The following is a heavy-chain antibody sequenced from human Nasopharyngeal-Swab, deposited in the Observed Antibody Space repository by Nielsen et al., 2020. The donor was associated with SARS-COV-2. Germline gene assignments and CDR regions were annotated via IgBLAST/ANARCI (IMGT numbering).Heavy chain of an antibody. CDR1: GFTFSGYT. V-gene: IGHV3-21*01. Sequence: GGSLRLSCVASGFTFSGYTMNWVRQAPGKGLEWISSISSTTPYIYYADSVKGRFTISRDNAKNSLYLQMNSLRDEDTAVYYCLRGMAGYGWFDPWGQGILVTVSS. J-gene: IGHJ5*02. CDR3: LRGMAGYGWFDP. D-gene: IGHD2-2*03. CDR2: ISSTTPYI.